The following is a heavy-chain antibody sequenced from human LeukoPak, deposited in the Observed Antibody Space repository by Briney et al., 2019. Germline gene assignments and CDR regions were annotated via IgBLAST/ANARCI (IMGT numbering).Heavy chain of an antibody. D-gene: IGHD1-1*01. CDR3: ARDLELERDRWNYFES. J-gene: IGHJ4*02. V-gene: IGHV4-59*01. CDR1: GDSISSFR. CDR2: IHYSGST. Sequence: NPSETLSLTCTVSGDSISSFRWSWIRQPPGKGLEWIGCIHYSGSTKYHPSFKSRVAMSVDTSKNQFSLKLASVTAADSAVYYCARDLELERDRWNYFESWGQGTLVTVSS.